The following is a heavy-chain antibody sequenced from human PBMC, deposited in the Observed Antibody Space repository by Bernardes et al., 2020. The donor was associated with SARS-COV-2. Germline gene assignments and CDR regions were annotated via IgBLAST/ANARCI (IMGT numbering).Heavy chain of an antibody. CDR2: IDNRGNT. Sequence: ETLSLTCTVSGGSISGYYLSWIRQAPEMRLEWIGYIDNRGNTKFNPSLKSRVTISVDTSKNQFSLKVTSVTAADTAMYYCARHGAGEDLSYFDYWGRGTLVTVSS. CDR3: ARHGAGEDLSYFDY. D-gene: IGHD3-16*01. V-gene: IGHV4-59*01. J-gene: IGHJ4*02. CDR1: GGSISGYY.